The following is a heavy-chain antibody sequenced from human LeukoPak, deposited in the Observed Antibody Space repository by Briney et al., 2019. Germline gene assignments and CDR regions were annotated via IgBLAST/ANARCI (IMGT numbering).Heavy chain of an antibody. CDR2: IYSGGST. J-gene: IGHJ3*02. V-gene: IGHV3-53*01. CDR1: GFTVSSNY. D-gene: IGHD3-10*01. Sequence: GGSLRLSCAASGFTVSSNYMSWVRQAPGKGLEWVSVIYSGGSTYYADSVKGRFTISRDNSKNSLYLQMNSLRAEDTAVYYCAKSVRGWLPLDAFDIWGQGTMVTVSS. CDR3: AKSVRGWLPLDAFDI.